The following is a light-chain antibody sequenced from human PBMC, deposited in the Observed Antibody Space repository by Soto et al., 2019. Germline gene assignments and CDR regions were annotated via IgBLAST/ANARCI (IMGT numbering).Light chain of an antibody. Sequence: ETLLTQSPGTLSVSLGERATLSCRASQSVSIHLAWYQQKPGQAPRLLIYDTSTRATGIPARFSGSGSGTEFTLTISSLKPDDFATYYCQQYNSYSTFGQGTKVDIK. CDR2: DTS. V-gene: IGKV3-15*01. J-gene: IGKJ1*01. CDR1: QSVSIH. CDR3: QQYNSYST.